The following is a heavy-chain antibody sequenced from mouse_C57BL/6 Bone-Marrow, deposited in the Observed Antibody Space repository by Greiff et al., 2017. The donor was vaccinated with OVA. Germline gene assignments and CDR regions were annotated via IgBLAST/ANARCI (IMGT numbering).Heavy chain of an antibody. V-gene: IGHV5-9-1*02. CDR3: TRRGEGYDPYYFDY. Sequence: EVMLVESGEGLVKPGGSLKLSCAASGFTFSSYAMSWVRQTPEKRLEWVAYISSGGDYIYYADTVKGRFTISRDNARNTLYLQMSSLKSEDTAMYYCTRRGEGYDPYYFDYWGQGTTLTVSS. J-gene: IGHJ2*01. CDR1: GFTFSSYA. D-gene: IGHD2-2*01. CDR2: ISSGGDYI.